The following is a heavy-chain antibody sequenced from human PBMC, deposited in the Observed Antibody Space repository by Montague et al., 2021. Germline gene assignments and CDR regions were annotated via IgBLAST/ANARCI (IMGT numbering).Heavy chain of an antibody. CDR1: GGSISGY. CDR2: IYYTGTT. D-gene: IGHD1-1*01. CDR3: ARVDDHGHSDY. J-gene: IGHJ4*02. V-gene: IGHV4-59*12. Sequence: SETLSLTCTVSGGSISGYWSCIRQPPGKGLEWLGYIYYTGTTTYNPSLRSRRTILVDTSKNQFSLKSSSVTAADTAVYYCARVDDHGHSDYWGQGTLVTVSS.